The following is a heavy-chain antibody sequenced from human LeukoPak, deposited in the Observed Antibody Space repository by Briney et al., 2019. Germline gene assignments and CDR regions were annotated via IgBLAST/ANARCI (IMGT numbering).Heavy chain of an antibody. V-gene: IGHV5-51*01. CDR3: ARLLWFGDSGWFDP. D-gene: IGHD3-10*01. CDR1: GYSFTSYW. CDR2: IYPVDSDT. Sequence: GESLKISCKGSGYSFTSYWIGWVRQLPAKGLEWMGIIYPVDSDTRYSPSFQGQVPISADKSISTAYLQWSSLKASDTDMYYCARLLWFGDSGWFDPWGQGTLVTVSS. J-gene: IGHJ5*02.